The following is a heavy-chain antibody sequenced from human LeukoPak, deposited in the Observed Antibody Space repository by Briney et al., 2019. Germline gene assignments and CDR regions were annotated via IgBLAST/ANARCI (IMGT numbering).Heavy chain of an antibody. Sequence: GRSLRLSHTFSGFLYNVYDQLCARQAPGKGLEWVAFLRYDGSNKYYGDSVKGRFTISRDNSKNTVYLQMNSLRAEDTALYSCAKARTTTDGYSLNSGFVRCVERALVTVSS. CDR2: LRYDGSNK. V-gene: IGHV3-30*02. J-gene: IGHJ5*02. CDR1: GFLYNVYD. D-gene: IGHD5-24*01. CDR3: AKARTTTDGYSLNSGFVR.